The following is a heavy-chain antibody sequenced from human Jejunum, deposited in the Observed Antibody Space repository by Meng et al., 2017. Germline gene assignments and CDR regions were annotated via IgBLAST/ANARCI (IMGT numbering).Heavy chain of an antibody. CDR1: GYSFISYG. Sequence: ASVKVSCKASGYSFISYGISWVRQAPGQGLEWIGWISTFNGNTNYAQILQGRVTMTTDTSTNTAYMELRSLRSDDTAVYYCARDGHAYWGQGTRVTVSS. V-gene: IGHV1-18*01. CDR2: ISTFNGNT. J-gene: IGHJ4*02. CDR3: ARDGHAY.